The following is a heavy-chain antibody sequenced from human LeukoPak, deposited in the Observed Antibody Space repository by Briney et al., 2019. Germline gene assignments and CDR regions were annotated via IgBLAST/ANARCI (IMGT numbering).Heavy chain of an antibody. Sequence: GGSLRLSCAASGFTFDDYAMHWVRQAPGKGLEWVSLISWDGGSTYYADSVKGRFTISRDNSKNTLYLQMNSLRAEDTALYYCARTAKYSGGWYGNYYYYYMDVWGKGTTVTVSS. D-gene: IGHD6-19*01. V-gene: IGHV3-43D*03. CDR1: GFTFDDYA. CDR2: ISWDGGST. CDR3: ARTAKYSGGWYGNYYYYYMDV. J-gene: IGHJ6*03.